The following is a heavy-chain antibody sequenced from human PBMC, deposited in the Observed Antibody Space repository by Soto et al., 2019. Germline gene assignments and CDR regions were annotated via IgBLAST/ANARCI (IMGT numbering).Heavy chain of an antibody. Sequence: EVQLVESGGGLVQPGRSLRLSCAASGFTFDDYAMHWVRQAPGKGLEWVSGISWNSGSIGYADSVKGRFTISRDNAKNSMYLQMNSLRAEDTALYYCAKGNYDFWSGAEGWGQGTLVTVSS. CDR3: AKGNYDFWSGAEG. J-gene: IGHJ4*02. V-gene: IGHV3-9*01. CDR1: GFTFDDYA. D-gene: IGHD3-3*01. CDR2: ISWNSGSI.